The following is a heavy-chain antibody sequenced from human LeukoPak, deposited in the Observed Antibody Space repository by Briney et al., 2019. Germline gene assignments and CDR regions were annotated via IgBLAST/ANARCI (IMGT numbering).Heavy chain of an antibody. V-gene: IGHV3-11*01. CDR1: GFTFSDYY. CDR3: ARTRHPGWFDP. CDR2: ISSSGSTI. J-gene: IGHJ5*02. Sequence: GGSLRLSCAASGFTFSDYYMSWIRQAPGKGLKWVSYISSSGSTIYYADSVKGRFTISRDNAKNSLYLQMNSLRAEDTAVYYCARTRHPGWFDPWGQGTLVTVSS.